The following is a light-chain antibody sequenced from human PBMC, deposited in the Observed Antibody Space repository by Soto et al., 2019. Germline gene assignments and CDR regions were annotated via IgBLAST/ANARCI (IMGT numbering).Light chain of an antibody. CDR1: NNDVGDYNY. J-gene: IGLJ1*01. CDR2: DVG. V-gene: IGLV2-14*03. Sequence: QSALTQPASVSGSPGQSITISCTGSNNDVGDYNYVSWYQQHPGKAPKLVIYDVGYRPSGVSDRFSGSKSGNTASLTISGLQAEDESDYYCSTYTSSLPHYVFGPGPKLTV. CDR3: STYTSSLPHYV.